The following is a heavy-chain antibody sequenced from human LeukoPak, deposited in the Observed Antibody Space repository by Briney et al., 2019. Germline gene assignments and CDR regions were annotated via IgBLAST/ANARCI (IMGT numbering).Heavy chain of an antibody. CDR2: IKQDGNEE. J-gene: IGHJ4*02. V-gene: IGHV3-7*03. CDR1: GFTFSSHW. CDR3: AKAGEPDYGDYAKYYFDY. Sequence: GGSLRLSCAASGFTFSSHWMSWVRQAPGKGLEWVANIKQDGNEEYYVDSVKGRFTISRDNAKNSLYLQMNSLRAEDTAVYYCAKAGEPDYGDYAKYYFDYWGQGTLVTVSS. D-gene: IGHD4-17*01.